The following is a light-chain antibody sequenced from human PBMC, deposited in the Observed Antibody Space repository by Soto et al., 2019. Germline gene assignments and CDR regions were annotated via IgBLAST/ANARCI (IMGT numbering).Light chain of an antibody. Sequence: DIQMTQSPSSLSASVGDRVTITCRASQSISTYLNWYQHKPGKAPKVLIYAVSSLQSGVPSRFSGSGSGTDFTLTITSLQPEDSATCYCQRSYGTPRTFGQGTKVDIK. V-gene: IGKV1-39*01. CDR3: QRSYGTPRT. CDR2: AVS. CDR1: QSISTY. J-gene: IGKJ1*01.